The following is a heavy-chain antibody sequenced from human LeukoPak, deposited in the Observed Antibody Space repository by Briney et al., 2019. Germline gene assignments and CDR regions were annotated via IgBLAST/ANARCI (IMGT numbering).Heavy chain of an antibody. D-gene: IGHD3-22*01. J-gene: IGHJ3*02. CDR3: ARLRSYDSSGHDAFDI. V-gene: IGHV5-51*01. CDR2: IYPGDSDT. CDR1: EYSFTGYW. Sequence: GESLKISCKGSEYSFTGYWIGWVRQMPGKGLEWMGIIYPGDSDTRYSPSFQGQVTISADRSISTAYLQWSSLKASDTAMYYCARLRSYDSSGHDAFDIWGQGTMVTVSS.